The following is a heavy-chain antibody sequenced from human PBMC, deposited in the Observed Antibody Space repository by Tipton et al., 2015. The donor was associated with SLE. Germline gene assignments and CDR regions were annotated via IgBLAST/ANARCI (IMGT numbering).Heavy chain of an antibody. V-gene: IGHV4-59*11. CDR3: ARGGYYDILTDWDYYYMDV. CDR2: IYYSGSI. CDR1: GGSISSHY. J-gene: IGHJ6*03. Sequence: TLSLTCTVSGGSISSHYWSWIRQPPGKGLEWIGYIYYSGSISYNPSLKSRVTISVDTSKNQFSLKLSSVTAADTAVYYCARGGYYDILTDWDYYYMDVWGKGTTVTVSS. D-gene: IGHD3-9*01.